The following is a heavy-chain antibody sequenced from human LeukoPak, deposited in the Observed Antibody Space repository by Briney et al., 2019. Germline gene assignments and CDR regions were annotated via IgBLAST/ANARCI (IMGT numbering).Heavy chain of an antibody. J-gene: IGHJ4*02. V-gene: IGHV1-2*02. CDR1: GYTFTGYY. Sequence: ASVTVSCQASGYTFTGYYMHWVRQAPGQGLEWMGWINPNSGGTNYAQKFQGRVNMTRDTSISTAYMELSRLRSDDTAVYYCARSPWEGSYYYFDYWGQGTLVTVSS. CDR2: INPNSGGT. CDR3: ARSPWEGSYYYFDY. D-gene: IGHD1-26*01.